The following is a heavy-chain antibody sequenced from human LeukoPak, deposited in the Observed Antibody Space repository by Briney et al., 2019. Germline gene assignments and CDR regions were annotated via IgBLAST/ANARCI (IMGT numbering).Heavy chain of an antibody. D-gene: IGHD4-23*01. CDR1: GGTFSSYA. V-gene: IGHV1-69*13. CDR3: ARDADYGGHYDY. CDR2: IIPIFGTA. Sequence: ASVKVSCKASGGTFSSYAISWVRQAPGQGLEWMGGIIPIFGTANYAQKFQGRVTITADESTSTAYMELSSLRSEDTAVYYCARDADYGGHYDYWGQGTLVTVSS. J-gene: IGHJ4*02.